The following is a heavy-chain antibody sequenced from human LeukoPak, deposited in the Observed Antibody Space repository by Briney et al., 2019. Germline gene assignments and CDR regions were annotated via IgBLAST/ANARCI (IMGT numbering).Heavy chain of an antibody. CDR1: GGSISSYY. Sequence: SETLSLTCTVSGGSISSYYWSWIRQPPGKGLEWIGYIYYSGSTNYNPSLKSRVTISVDTSKNQFSLKLSSVTAADTAVYYCARANYGGTNFDYWGQGTLVTVSS. CDR3: ARANYGGTNFDY. CDR2: IYYSGST. J-gene: IGHJ4*02. V-gene: IGHV4-59*01. D-gene: IGHD4-23*01.